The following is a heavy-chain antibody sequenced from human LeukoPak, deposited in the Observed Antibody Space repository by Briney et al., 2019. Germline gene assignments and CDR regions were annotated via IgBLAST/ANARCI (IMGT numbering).Heavy chain of an antibody. CDR3: ARVGIAVAGDY. Sequence: PGGSMRLSCADSGFTFSSYSMNWVRQAPGKGLEWVSSISSSSNYIYYADSVKGRFTISRDNAKNSLYLQMNSLRAEDTAVYYCARVGIAVAGDYWGQGTLVTVSS. J-gene: IGHJ4*02. D-gene: IGHD6-19*01. CDR1: GFTFSSYS. CDR2: ISSSSNYI. V-gene: IGHV3-21*01.